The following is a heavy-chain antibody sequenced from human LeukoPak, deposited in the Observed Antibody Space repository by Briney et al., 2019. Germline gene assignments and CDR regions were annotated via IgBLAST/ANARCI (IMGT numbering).Heavy chain of an antibody. Sequence: SETLSLTCTVSGGSISSSSYYWGWIRQPPGKGLEWIGSIYYSGSTYYNPSHKSRVTISVGTSKNQFSLKLSSVTAADTAVYYCARRSELQALDYYYGMDVWGQGTTVTVSS. CDR2: IYYSGST. V-gene: IGHV4-39*01. J-gene: IGHJ6*02. D-gene: IGHD1-26*01. CDR3: ARRSELQALDYYYGMDV. CDR1: GGSISSSSYY.